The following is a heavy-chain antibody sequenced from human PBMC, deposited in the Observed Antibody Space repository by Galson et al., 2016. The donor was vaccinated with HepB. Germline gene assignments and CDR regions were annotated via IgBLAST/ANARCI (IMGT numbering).Heavy chain of an antibody. J-gene: IGHJ4*02. CDR3: ARDRGSAAGFDY. CDR1: GGSISSYY. D-gene: IGHD6-13*01. Sequence: QVQLQESGPGLVKPSETLSLTCTVSGGSISSYYWSWIRQPPGKGLEWIAYIYYSGSTNQSPSRNSRVTISVDTSKNQFSLQLRSVTAADTAVYYCARDRGSAAGFDYWGQGTLVTVSS. V-gene: IGHV4-59*01. CDR2: IYYSGST.